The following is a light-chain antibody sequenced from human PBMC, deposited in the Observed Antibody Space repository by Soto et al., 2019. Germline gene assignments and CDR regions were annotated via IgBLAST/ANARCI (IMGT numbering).Light chain of an antibody. CDR1: QSLLHITGETF. Sequence: DVVMTQTPLSLSVAPGQPASISCKSSQSLLHITGETFLFWYLQRKGQSPQLLIYEVSTRASGVPDRFSGSGSGTDFTLEISRVETDDVCIYYCMQSTQLPPTFGQGTRLEIK. CDR3: MQSTQLPPT. V-gene: IGKV2D-29*02. J-gene: IGKJ5*01. CDR2: EVS.